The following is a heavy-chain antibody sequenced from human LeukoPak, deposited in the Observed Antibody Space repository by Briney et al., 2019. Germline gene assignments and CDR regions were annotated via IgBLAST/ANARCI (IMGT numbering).Heavy chain of an antibody. CDR1: GFTFSSYE. CDR3: ARDPCSSTSCLPDY. Sequence: PGGSLRLSCAASGFTFSSYEMNWVRQAPGKGLEWVSYISSSGSTIYYADSVKGRFTISRDNAKNSLYLQMNSLRAEDTAVYYCARDPCSSTSCLPDYWGQGTLVTVSS. D-gene: IGHD2-2*01. J-gene: IGHJ4*02. CDR2: ISSSGSTI. V-gene: IGHV3-48*03.